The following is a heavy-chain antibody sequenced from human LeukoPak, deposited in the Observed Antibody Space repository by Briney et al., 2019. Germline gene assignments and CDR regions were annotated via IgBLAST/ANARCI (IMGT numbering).Heavy chain of an antibody. CDR1: GGSISSSSYY. J-gene: IGHJ5*02. CDR2: IYYSGST. V-gene: IGHV4-39*07. D-gene: IGHD2-2*01. Sequence: SETLSLTCTVSGGSISSSSYYWGWIRQPPGKGLEWIGSIYYSGSTYYNPSLKSRVTISVDTSKNQFSLKLSSVTAADTAVYYCARDKYQLLNWFDPWGQGTLVTVSS. CDR3: ARDKYQLLNWFDP.